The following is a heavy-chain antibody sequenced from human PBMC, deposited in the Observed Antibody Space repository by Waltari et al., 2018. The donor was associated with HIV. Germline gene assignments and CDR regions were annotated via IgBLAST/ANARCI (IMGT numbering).Heavy chain of an antibody. D-gene: IGHD6-19*01. V-gene: IGHV3-7*01. CDR1: GFTFRRYW. CDR3: ARLQWATQNLDF. Sequence: EVQLVESGGGSVQPGGSLSLSCPVSGFTFRRYWMTWVRQAPGRGMEWVANIKEDGSERSYVESVKGRFIISRDNAKNSLFLQMYGLGAEDTGVYYCARLQWATQNLDFWGQGTLVTVSS. J-gene: IGHJ4*02. CDR2: IKEDGSER.